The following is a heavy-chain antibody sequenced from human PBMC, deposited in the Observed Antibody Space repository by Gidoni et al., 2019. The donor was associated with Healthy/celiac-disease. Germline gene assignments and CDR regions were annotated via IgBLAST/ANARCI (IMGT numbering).Heavy chain of an antibody. J-gene: IGHJ3*02. Sequence: EVQLVQSGAEGKKPGECLKIACKGSGYSFTSYWIGWVRQMPGKGLEWMGIIYLGDSDTRYSPSFQGQVTISADKSISTAYLQWRSLKASDTAMYYCARQSIEHAFDIWGQGTMVTVSS. V-gene: IGHV5-51*01. CDR1: GYSFTSYW. CDR2: IYLGDSDT. CDR3: ARQSIEHAFDI. D-gene: IGHD3-16*02.